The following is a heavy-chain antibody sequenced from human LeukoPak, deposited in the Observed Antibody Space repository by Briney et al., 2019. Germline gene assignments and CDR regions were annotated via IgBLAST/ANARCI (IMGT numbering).Heavy chain of an antibody. CDR3: ATYSSGWYPYFDY. CDR1: GGSISSYY. CDR2: IYYSGST. D-gene: IGHD6-19*01. J-gene: IGHJ4*02. V-gene: IGHV4-59*01. Sequence: SETLSLTCTVSGGSISSYYWSWIRQPPGKGLEWIGYIYYSGSTNYNPSLKSRVTISVDTSKNQFSLKLSSATAADTAVYYCATYSSGWYPYFDYWGQGTLVTVSS.